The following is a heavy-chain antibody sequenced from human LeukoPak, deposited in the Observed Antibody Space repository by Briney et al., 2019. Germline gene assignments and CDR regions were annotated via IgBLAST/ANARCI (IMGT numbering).Heavy chain of an antibody. CDR2: IKQDGSEK. J-gene: IGHJ4*02. V-gene: IGHV3-7*01. CDR3: ARDSSFILPDY. Sequence: PGGSLRLSCAAAGFTFSTYWMSWVRQAPGKGLEWVANIKQDGSEKYYVDSVKGRFTISRDNAKNSLYLQMNSLRAEDTAVYYCARDSSFILPDYWGQGTLVTVSS. CDR1: GFTFSTYW. D-gene: IGHD2-21*01.